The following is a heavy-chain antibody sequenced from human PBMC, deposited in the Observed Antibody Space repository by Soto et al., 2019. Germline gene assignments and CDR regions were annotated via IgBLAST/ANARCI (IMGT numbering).Heavy chain of an antibody. CDR2: ISSSGSAM. CDR1: GFTLSSYS. J-gene: IGHJ2*01. D-gene: IGHD3-22*01. CDR3: ARGSPRYYDSSGYSLWYFDL. V-gene: IGHV3-48*02. Sequence: EVQLVESGGGLVQPGGSLRLSCAVSGFTLSSYSLNWVRQAPGNGLEWVSYISSSGSAMYFADSVKGRFTISRDNAKNSLYLQMNSLRDEDTAVYYCARGSPRYYDSSGYSLWYFDLWGRGTLVTVSS.